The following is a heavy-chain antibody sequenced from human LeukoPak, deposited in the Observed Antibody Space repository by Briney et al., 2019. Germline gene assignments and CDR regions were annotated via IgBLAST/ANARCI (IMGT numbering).Heavy chain of an antibody. Sequence: GGSLRLSCAASGFTFSSYSMNWVRQAPGKGLEWVSSISSSSSYIYYADSVKGRFTISRDNAKNSLYLQMNSLRAEDTAVYYCARDSTYYYDSKYFDYWGQGTLVTVSS. J-gene: IGHJ4*02. CDR3: ARDSTYYYDSKYFDY. CDR1: GFTFSSYS. CDR2: ISSSSSYI. V-gene: IGHV3-21*01. D-gene: IGHD3-22*01.